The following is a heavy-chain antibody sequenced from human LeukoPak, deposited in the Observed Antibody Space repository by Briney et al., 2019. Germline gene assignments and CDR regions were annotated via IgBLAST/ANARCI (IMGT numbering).Heavy chain of an antibody. CDR2: IHHDGRI. V-gene: IGHV4-39*07. CDR3: ARSHDHLWGNYPDY. J-gene: IGHJ4*02. Sequence: SETLSLTCTVSGDSFSSGGHYWGWIRQPPGKGLEWIGEIHHDGRINYNPSLKSRVTLSMDKSKNQFSLRLNSVTAADTAMYYCARSHDHLWGNYPDYWGQGTLVTVSS. CDR1: GDSFSSGGHY. D-gene: IGHD3-16*02.